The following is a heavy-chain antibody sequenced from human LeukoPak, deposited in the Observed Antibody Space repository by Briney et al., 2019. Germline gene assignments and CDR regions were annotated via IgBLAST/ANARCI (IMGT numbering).Heavy chain of an antibody. D-gene: IGHD3-3*01. CDR3: AKDDSPGKEWLEVIDY. V-gene: IGHV3-66*01. CDR2: IYSGGST. J-gene: IGHJ4*02. Sequence: GGSLRLSCAASGFTVSSNYMSWVRQAPGKGLEWVSVIYSGGSTYYADSVKGRFTISRDNSKNTLYLQMNSLRAEDTAVYYCAKDDSPGKEWLEVIDYWGQGTLVTVSS. CDR1: GFTVSSNY.